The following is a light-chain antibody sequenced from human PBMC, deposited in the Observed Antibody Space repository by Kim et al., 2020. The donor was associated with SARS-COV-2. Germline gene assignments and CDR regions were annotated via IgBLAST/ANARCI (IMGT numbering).Light chain of an antibody. CDR2: EVS. CDR3: CSYAGSSTLV. V-gene: IGLV2-23*02. Sequence: QSITIPCTGTSSDVGSYNLVFLYQQHPGKAPQLMIYEVSNRPSGVSNHYSGSKSGNTASLTISGLQAEDEADYYCCSYAGSSTLVFGGGTQLTVL. CDR1: SSDVGSYNL. J-gene: IGLJ2*01.